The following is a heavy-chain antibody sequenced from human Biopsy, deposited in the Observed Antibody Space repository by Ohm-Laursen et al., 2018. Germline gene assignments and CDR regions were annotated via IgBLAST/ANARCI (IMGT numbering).Heavy chain of an antibody. J-gene: IGHJ6*02. CDR2: MSWNGGTI. Sequence: SLRLSCSASGFKIGDYGMHWVRQVPGRGLEWVSGMSWNGGTIGYAGSVKGRFTISRDNAKNSLYLQMNSLRSEDTALYYCAKDRYPSSWHYYYGMDVWGQGTTVTVSS. CDR3: AKDRYPSSWHYYYGMDV. CDR1: GFKIGDYG. V-gene: IGHV3-9*01. D-gene: IGHD6-13*01.